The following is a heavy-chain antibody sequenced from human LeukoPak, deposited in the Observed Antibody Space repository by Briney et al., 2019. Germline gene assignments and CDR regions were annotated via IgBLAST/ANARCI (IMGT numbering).Heavy chain of an antibody. CDR1: GFTFSSYS. CDR2: ISSSSSYI. V-gene: IGHV3-21*01. J-gene: IGHJ5*02. D-gene: IGHD3-10*02. CDR3: ARVLNHYVRGPWFDP. Sequence: GGSLRLSCAASGFTFSSYSMNWVRQAPGKGLEWVSSISSSSSYIYYADSVKGRFTISRDNAKNSLYLQMNSLRAEDTAVYYCARVLNHYVRGPWFDPWGQGTLVTVSS.